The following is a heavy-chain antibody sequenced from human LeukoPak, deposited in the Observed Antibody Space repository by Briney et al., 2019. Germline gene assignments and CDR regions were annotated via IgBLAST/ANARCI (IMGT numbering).Heavy chain of an antibody. V-gene: IGHV1-2*02. J-gene: IGHJ3*02. CDR3: ARGPTLGLDI. CDR1: GYTFIAYY. CDR2: INPNSGDT. Sequence: GASVKVSCRASGYTFIAYYIHWVRQAPGQGLEWMGWINPNSGDTTLPQRFQGRVTMTRDTSIITAYMELSSLTSDDTGMYYCARGPTLGLDIWGQGTMVTVSS.